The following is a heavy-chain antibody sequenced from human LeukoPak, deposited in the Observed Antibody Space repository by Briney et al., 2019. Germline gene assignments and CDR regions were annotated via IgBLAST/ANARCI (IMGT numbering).Heavy chain of an antibody. D-gene: IGHD6-6*01. CDR3: TRGRGKTQRSIARGGNWFDP. CDR2: INHRGST. Sequence: PSETLSLTCAVYGGSFSGYYWSWIRQPPGKGREWIGEINHRGSTNYNPSLKSRVTISVDTSKNQFSLKLSSVTAADTAVYYCTRGRGKTQRSIARGGNWFDPWGQGTLVTVSS. J-gene: IGHJ5*02. V-gene: IGHV4-34*01. CDR1: GGSFSGYY.